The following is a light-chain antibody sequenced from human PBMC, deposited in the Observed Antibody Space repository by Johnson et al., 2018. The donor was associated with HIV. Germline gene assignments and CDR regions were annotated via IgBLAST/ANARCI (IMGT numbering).Light chain of an antibody. CDR1: SSNIGNNY. V-gene: IGLV1-51*01. CDR3: GTWASSLSAEV. CDR2: DNN. Sequence: QSLLTQPPSVSAAPGQKVTISCSGSSSNIGNNYVYWYQQLPGTAPKLLIYDNNKRPSGIPDRFSGSKSGTSATLGITGLQTGDEADYYCGTWASSLSAEVFGTGTKVTVL. J-gene: IGLJ1*01.